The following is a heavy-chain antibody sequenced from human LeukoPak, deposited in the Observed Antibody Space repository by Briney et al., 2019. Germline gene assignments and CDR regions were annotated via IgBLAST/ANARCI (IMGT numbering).Heavy chain of an antibody. V-gene: IGHV1-46*01. CDR1: GYTFTSYY. J-gene: IGHJ4*02. CDR3: ARSKKKFDY. CDR2: IDPSDGST. Sequence: EASVKVSCKASGYTFTSYYMHWVRQAPGQGLEWMGIIDPSDGSTSCAQKFQGRVTMTRDRSTSTVYMELSSLRSKDTAVYYCARSKKKFDYWGQGTLVTVSS.